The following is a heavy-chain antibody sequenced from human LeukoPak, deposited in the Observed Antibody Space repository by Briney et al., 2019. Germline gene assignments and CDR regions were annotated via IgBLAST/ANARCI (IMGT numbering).Heavy chain of an antibody. CDR3: ARASFASGSYYFDL. CDR1: ADAITSHFY. Sequence: SETLSLTCIVSADAITSHFYWGWIRQSPGEGGKGLEWIASVYHSGAEYVNPSLKSRVTTSVDTSKSQFYLTLTSVTAADTAVYFCARASFASGSYYFDLWGPGTLFTVSS. CDR2: VYHSGAE. V-gene: IGHV4-38-2*02. D-gene: IGHD3-10*01. J-gene: IGHJ4*02.